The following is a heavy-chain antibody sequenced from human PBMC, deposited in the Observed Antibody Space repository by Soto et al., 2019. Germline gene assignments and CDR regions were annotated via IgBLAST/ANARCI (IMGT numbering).Heavy chain of an antibody. CDR2: IKSKTDGGTT. CDR3: TTDPIRHYDILTGYYYFDY. V-gene: IGHV3-15*01. J-gene: IGHJ4*02. CDR1: GFILSKAW. Sequence: GGSLRLSCAASGFILSKAWMSWVRQAPGKGLEWVGRIKSKTDGGTTDYGAPVKGRFTISRDDSKNTLYLQMNSLKTEDTAVYFCTTDPIRHYDILTGYYYFDYWGQGTLVTVSS. D-gene: IGHD3-9*01.